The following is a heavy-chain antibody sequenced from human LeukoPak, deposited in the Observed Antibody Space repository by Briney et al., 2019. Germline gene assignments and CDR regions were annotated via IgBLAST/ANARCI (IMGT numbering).Heavy chain of an antibody. CDR3: ATGVAGILTGYYFDY. Sequence: ASVKVSCKASGYTFTSYYMHWVRQAPGQGLEWMGIINPSGGSTSYAQKFQGRVTMTRDMSTSTVYMELSSLRSEDTAVYYCATGVAGILTGYYFDYWGQGTLVTVSS. D-gene: IGHD3-9*01. CDR1: GYTFTSYY. J-gene: IGHJ4*02. V-gene: IGHV1-46*01. CDR2: INPSGGST.